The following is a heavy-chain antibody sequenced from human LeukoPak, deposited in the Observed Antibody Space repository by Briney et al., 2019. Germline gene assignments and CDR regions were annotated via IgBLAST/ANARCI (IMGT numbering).Heavy chain of an antibody. Sequence: GGSLRLSCAVSGITLSNYGMSWVRQAPGKGLEWVAGISGSGGGTNYADSVKGRFTISRDNPRNTLYLQMHSLRAEDTAVYFCAKRGVVVRVILVGFHKEATYFDSWGQGALVTVSS. V-gene: IGHV3-23*01. CDR2: ISGSGGGT. CDR1: GITLSNYG. J-gene: IGHJ4*02. CDR3: AKRGVVVRVILVGFHKEATYFDS. D-gene: IGHD3-10*01.